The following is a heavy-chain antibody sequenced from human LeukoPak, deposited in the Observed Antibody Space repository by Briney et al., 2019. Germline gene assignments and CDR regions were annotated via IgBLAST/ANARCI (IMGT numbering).Heavy chain of an antibody. J-gene: IGHJ4*02. CDR3: ARGSGRPRNYYFDY. Sequence: ASVKVSCKASGYTFTSYGISWVRQATGQGLEWMGWMNPNSGNTGYAQKFQGRVTITRNTSISTAYMELSSLRSEDTAVYYCARGSGRPRNYYFDYWGQGTLVTVSS. D-gene: IGHD6-19*01. CDR2: MNPNSGNT. CDR1: GYTFTSYG. V-gene: IGHV1-8*03.